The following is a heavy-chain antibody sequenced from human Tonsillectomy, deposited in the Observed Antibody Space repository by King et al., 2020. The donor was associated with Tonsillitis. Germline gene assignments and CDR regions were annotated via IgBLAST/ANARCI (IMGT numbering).Heavy chain of an antibody. CDR3: AREAMWVWYYYGMDV. V-gene: IGHV3-30-3*01. CDR1: GFTFSSYA. CDR2: ISYDGSNK. Sequence: VQLVEYGGGVVQPGRSLRLSCAASGFTFSSYAMHWVRQAPGKGLEWVAVISYDGSNKYYADSVKGRFTISRDNSKNTLYLQMNSLRAEDTAVYYCAREAMWVWYYYGMDVWGQGTTVTVSS. J-gene: IGHJ6*02. D-gene: IGHD1-26*01.